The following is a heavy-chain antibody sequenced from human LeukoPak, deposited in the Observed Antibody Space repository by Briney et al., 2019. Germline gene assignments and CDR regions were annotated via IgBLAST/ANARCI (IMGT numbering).Heavy chain of an antibody. J-gene: IGHJ4*02. CDR2: ISAYNGNT. V-gene: IGHV1-18*01. CDR3: ARAEVGATAVDY. D-gene: IGHD1-26*01. Sequence: ASVKVSCKASGYTFTSYGISWVRQAPGQGLEWMGWISAYNGNTNYAQKLQGRATMTTDTSTSTAYMELRSLRSDDTAVYYCARAEVGATAVDYWGQGTLVTVSS. CDR1: GYTFTSYG.